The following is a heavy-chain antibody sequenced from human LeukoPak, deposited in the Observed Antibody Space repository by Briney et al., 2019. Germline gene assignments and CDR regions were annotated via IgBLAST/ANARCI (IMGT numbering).Heavy chain of an antibody. V-gene: IGHV4-61*02. J-gene: IGHJ3*02. CDR2: IYTSGST. CDR3: ARGDTAMVMAFDI. CDR1: GGSISSGSYY. D-gene: IGHD5-18*01. Sequence: SQTLSLTCTVSGGSISSGSYYWSWIRQPAGKGLEWIGRIYTSGSTNYNPSLKSRVTISVDTSKNQFSLKLSSVTAADTAVYYCARGDTAMVMAFDIWGQGTMVTVSS.